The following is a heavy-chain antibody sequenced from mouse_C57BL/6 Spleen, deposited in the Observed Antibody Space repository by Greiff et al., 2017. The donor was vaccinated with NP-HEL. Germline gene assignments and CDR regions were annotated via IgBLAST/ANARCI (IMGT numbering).Heavy chain of an antibody. V-gene: IGHV1-82*01. CDR1: GYAFSSSW. J-gene: IGHJ3*01. Sequence: QVQLQQSGPELVKPGASVKISCKASGYAFSSSWMNWVKQRPGKGLEWIGRIYPGDGDTNYNGKFKGKATLTADKSSNTAYMQLSSLTSEDSAVYFCARSGWDGFAYWGQGTLVTVSA. CDR2: IYPGDGDT. D-gene: IGHD4-1*01. CDR3: ARSGWDGFAY.